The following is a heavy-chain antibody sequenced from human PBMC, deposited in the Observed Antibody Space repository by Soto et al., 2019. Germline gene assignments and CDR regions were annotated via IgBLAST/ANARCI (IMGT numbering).Heavy chain of an antibody. CDR3: AREGRGKKAGYNGLVSLGY. CDR2: IIPIFNST. CDR1: GSRFSNYV. J-gene: IGHJ4*02. Sequence: QVQLVQPGAEVKTPGSSLKVSCKVSGSRFSNYVISWVRQAPGHGLEWLGRIIPIFNSTKYAQSFQGRVTITADKSTSTASLELSSLRSDDTAVYYCAREGRGKKAGYNGLVSLGYWGQGTLVTVSS. D-gene: IGHD2-2*02. V-gene: IGHV1-69*06.